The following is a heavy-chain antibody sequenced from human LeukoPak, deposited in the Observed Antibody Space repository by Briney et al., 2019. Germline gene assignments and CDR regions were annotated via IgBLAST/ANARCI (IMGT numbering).Heavy chain of an antibody. V-gene: IGHV4-59*01. D-gene: IGHD3-9*01. CDR2: LSKSGNT. CDR3: ARARYVNSFYAFDI. Sequence: ASETLSLTCTVSGGSISSYYWSWIRLPPGKGLEWIGYLSKSGNTNYSPSLKSRVTIFGDTSKNQFFLKLSSVTAADTAVYYCARARYVNSFYAFDIWGQGTLVTVSS. J-gene: IGHJ3*02. CDR1: GGSISSYY.